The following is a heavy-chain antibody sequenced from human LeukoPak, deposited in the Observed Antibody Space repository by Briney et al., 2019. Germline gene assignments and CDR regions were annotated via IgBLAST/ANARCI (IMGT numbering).Heavy chain of an antibody. CDR3: AKVPRETGAGPYYFDY. CDR2: ISGTGIST. J-gene: IGHJ4*02. V-gene: IGHV3-23*01. Sequence: GGSLRLSCAASGFTFSSYDMSWVRQAPGQGLEGVSVISGTGISTYYADSVKGRFTISRDNSLTPLCLPMNSLRAEDTPVYYCAKVPRETGAGPYYFDYGGQGTLVTVSS. D-gene: IGHD1-1*01. CDR1: GFTFSSYD.